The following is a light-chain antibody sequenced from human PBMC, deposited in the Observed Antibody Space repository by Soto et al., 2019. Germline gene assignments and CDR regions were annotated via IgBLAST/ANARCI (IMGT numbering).Light chain of an antibody. V-gene: IGKV3-15*01. CDR2: GAS. Sequence: EIVMTQSPATLSVSPGERATLSCRASQSISNNLAWYQQKSGQAPRLLIYGASTRATGFPARFSGSGSGTEFTLTISRLQSEDFAVYYCHQYNNWPPGTFGGGTKVEIK. J-gene: IGKJ4*01. CDR1: QSISNN. CDR3: HQYNNWPPGT.